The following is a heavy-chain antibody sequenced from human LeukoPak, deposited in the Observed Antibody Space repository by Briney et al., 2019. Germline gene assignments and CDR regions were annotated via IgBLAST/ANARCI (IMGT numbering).Heavy chain of an antibody. D-gene: IGHD3-10*01. CDR3: ARDLWFGELESFDLDY. J-gene: IGHJ4*02. Sequence: ASVKVSCKASGYTFTGYYMHWVRQAPGQGLEWMGRINPNSGGTNYAQKFQGRVTMTRDTSISTAYMELSRLRSDDTAVYHCARDLWFGELESFDLDYWGQGTLVTVSS. CDR2: INPNSGGT. V-gene: IGHV1-2*06. CDR1: GYTFTGYY.